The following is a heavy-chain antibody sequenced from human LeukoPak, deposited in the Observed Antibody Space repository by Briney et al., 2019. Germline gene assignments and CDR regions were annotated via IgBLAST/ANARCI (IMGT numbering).Heavy chain of an antibody. CDR3: ARRGDILTDYAFDY. V-gene: IGHV4-39*01. J-gene: IGHJ4*02. D-gene: IGHD3-9*01. CDR2: IYYSGTT. Sequence: SETLSLTCSVSGGSINSNSHHWDWIRQAPGKGLEWIGNIYYSGTTSYHPSLKSRVTISVYTSKNPFSLRLSSVTAADTAVYYCARRGDILTDYAFDYWGQGTLVTVSS. CDR1: GGSINSNSHH.